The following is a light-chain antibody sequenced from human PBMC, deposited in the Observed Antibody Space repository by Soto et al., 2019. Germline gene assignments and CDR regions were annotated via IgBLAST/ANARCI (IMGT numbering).Light chain of an antibody. V-gene: IGKV1-17*01. J-gene: IGKJ2*01. CDR2: AAA. Sequence: DIQMTQSPSSLSASVGDRVTITCRASQGITTDFAWYQQKPGKAPKRLIYAAASLQSGVPSRLSGSGSGTEFTLTISSLQPEDFATYYCLQYYSYPYTFGQGTKLEIK. CDR3: LQYYSYPYT. CDR1: QGITTD.